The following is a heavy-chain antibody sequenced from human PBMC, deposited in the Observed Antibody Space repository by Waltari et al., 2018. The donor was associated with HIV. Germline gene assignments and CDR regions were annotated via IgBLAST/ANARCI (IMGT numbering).Heavy chain of an antibody. D-gene: IGHD4-4*01. J-gene: IGHJ4*02. CDR3: ARGYSSSRWIPLYH. V-gene: IGHV3-33*01. CDR1: GFTFSIFS. Sequence: QVQLVESGGGVFQLGPSLTLSCAVSGFTFSIFSIHWVRQSPGKGLEWLAVFWSDGVEISYANSVKGRFTISKDSSQKTLYLHLTSLRAEDTALYYCARGYSSSRWIPLYHWGRGTLVTVSS. CDR2: FWSDGVEI.